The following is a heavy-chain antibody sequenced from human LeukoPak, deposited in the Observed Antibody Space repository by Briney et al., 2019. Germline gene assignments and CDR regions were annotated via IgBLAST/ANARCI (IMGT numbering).Heavy chain of an antibody. CDR3: ARHFSGRDGDTYREYFDY. Sequence: GESLKIPRKGSGYRFTNYWIGLVRQMPGKGVEGMGSIYPWESETRYSPSFQGQVTIPADKSISTAELEWSSLKASDTARYYCARHFSGRDGDTYREYFDYWGQGTLVTVS. CDR1: GYRFTNYW. D-gene: IGHD5-24*01. CDR2: IYPWESET. J-gene: IGHJ4*02. V-gene: IGHV5-51*01.